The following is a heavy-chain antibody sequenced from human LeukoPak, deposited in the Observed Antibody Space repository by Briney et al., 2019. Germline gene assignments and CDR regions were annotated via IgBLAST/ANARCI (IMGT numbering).Heavy chain of an antibody. D-gene: IGHD2-15*01. CDR1: GGSISYNY. CDR3: ARHRTSRDTVFDY. J-gene: IGHJ4*02. Sequence: SETLSLTCTVSGGSISYNYCSWIRQPPGKGLEWIGYIYYSGSTNYNPSLRSRVNISVDTSKNPSSLKLSSVTAADTAVYYCARHRTSRDTVFDYWGQGSLVTVSS. CDR2: IYYSGST. V-gene: IGHV4-59*08.